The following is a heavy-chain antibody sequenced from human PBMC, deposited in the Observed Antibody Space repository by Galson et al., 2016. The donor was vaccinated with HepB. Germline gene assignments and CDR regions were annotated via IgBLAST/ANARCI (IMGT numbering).Heavy chain of an antibody. CDR2: ISSSSNSM. J-gene: IGHJ4*02. D-gene: IGHD3-10*01. CDR3: ARDGRLGEKGLYDF. Sequence: SLRLSCAASGFTFSTYAMNWVRQAPGKGLEWISYISSSSNSMYYADSVKGRFTISRDNAKNSLYLQMNSLRVEDTALYYCARDGRLGEKGLYDFWGQGTLVTVSS. CDR1: GFTFSTYA. V-gene: IGHV3-48*01.